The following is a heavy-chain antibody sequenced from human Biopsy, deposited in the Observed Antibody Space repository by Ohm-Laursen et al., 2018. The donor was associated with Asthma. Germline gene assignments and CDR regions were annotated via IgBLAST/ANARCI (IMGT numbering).Heavy chain of an antibody. CDR1: GFSFSDYY. Sequence: SLRLPCAASGFSFSDYYMTWMRQAPGKGLEWVSSISSSGSTKYPAESVQGRFTISRDNTQKSLFLQMNSLRAEDTAIYYCARGDSSGWSHYYFDYWGQGTLVTVSS. CDR3: ARGDSSGWSHYYFDY. V-gene: IGHV3-11*01. CDR2: ISSSGSTK. D-gene: IGHD6-19*01. J-gene: IGHJ4*02.